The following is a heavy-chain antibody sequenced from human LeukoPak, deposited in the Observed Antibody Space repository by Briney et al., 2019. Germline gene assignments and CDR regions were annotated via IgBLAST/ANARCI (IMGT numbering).Heavy chain of an antibody. J-gene: IGHJ4*02. Sequence: SVKVSCKASGGTFSSYAISWVRQAPGQGLEWMGGIIPIFGTANYAQKFQGSVTITADKSTSTAYMELSSLRSEDTAVYYCARSYVYDSYYFDYWGQGTLVTVSS. V-gene: IGHV1-69*06. CDR1: GGTFSSYA. CDR3: ARSYVYDSYYFDY. CDR2: IIPIFGTA. D-gene: IGHD5/OR15-5a*01.